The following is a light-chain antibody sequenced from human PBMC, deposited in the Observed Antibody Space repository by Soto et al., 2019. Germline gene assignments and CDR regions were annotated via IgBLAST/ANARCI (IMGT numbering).Light chain of an antibody. CDR3: QYYHGSPPT. CDR1: QSVSSDW. Sequence: TVLTQSPGTLSLSPGERAALSCRASQSVSSDWLAWYQQKPGQPPRLLIYGASNRATGIPDRFSGRGSGTDFTLAISRLEPEDFAFYFCQYYHGSPPTFGQGTMVEIK. V-gene: IGKV3-20*01. J-gene: IGKJ1*01. CDR2: GAS.